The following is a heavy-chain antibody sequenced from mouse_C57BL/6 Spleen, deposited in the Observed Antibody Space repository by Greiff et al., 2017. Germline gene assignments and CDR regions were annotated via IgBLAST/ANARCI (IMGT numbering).Heavy chain of an antibody. V-gene: IGHV3-6*01. D-gene: IGHD1-1*01. CDR2: ISYDGSN. CDR3: ARGYYGSSYEFDY. J-gene: IGHJ2*01. Sequence: VQLQQSGPGLVKPSQSLSLTCSVTGYSITSCYYWIWIRQFPGNKLEWMGYISYDGSNNYNPSLKNRISITRDTSKNQFFLKLNSVTTEDTATYYCARGYYGSSYEFDYWGQGTTLTVSS. CDR1: GYSITSCYY.